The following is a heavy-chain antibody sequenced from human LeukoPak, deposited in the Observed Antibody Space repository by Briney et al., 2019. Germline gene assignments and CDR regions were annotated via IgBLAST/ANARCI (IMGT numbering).Heavy chain of an antibody. Sequence: GGTLRLSCAASGFTFSSYGMSWVRQAPGKGLEWVSIISGSGDRTYYADSVKGRFTISRDNSKNTLYLQMNSLRAEDTAVYYCAKSPYYDSSGYFDYWGQGTLVTVSS. CDR2: ISGSGDRT. V-gene: IGHV3-23*01. D-gene: IGHD3-22*01. CDR1: GFTFSSYG. J-gene: IGHJ4*02. CDR3: AKSPYYDSSGYFDY.